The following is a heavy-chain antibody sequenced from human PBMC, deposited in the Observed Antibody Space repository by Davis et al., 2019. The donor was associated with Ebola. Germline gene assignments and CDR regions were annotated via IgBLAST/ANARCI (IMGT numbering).Heavy chain of an antibody. V-gene: IGHV1-69*04. CDR2: IIPILGIA. Sequence: SVKASCKASGGIFSSYAISWVRQAPGPGLEWMGRIIPILGIANYAQKFQGRVTITADKSTSTAYMELSSLRSEDTAVYYCARDLTVTEGYFDYWGQGTLVTVSS. D-gene: IGHD4-17*01. CDR3: ARDLTVTEGYFDY. J-gene: IGHJ4*02. CDR1: GGIFSSYA.